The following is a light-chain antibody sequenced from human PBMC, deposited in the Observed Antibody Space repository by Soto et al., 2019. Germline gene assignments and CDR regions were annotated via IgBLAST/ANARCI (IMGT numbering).Light chain of an antibody. CDR2: GAS. Sequence: EIVLTKSPCTLSLSPGERATLSCRAIESVSSSYLAWYQQKPGQAPRLLIFGASSRATGTPDRFSGSGSGTDFTLTISRLEPEDFAVYYCQQYGSSPPWTFGQGTKVDIK. CDR1: ESVSSSY. J-gene: IGKJ1*01. CDR3: QQYGSSPPWT. V-gene: IGKV3-20*01.